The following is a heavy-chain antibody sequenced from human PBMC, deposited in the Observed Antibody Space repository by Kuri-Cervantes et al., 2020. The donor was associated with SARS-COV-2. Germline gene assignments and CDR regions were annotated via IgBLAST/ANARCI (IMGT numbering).Heavy chain of an antibody. D-gene: IGHD2-2*02. V-gene: IGHV4-31*03. CDR1: GGSISSGGYY. Sequence: SETLSLTCTVSGGSISSGGYYWSWIRQHPGKGLEWIGYIYYSGSTYYNPSLNSRVTIAVDTSKNQFSLTLSSVTAADTAVYYCARGAPDYCSSTSCYMDLGWYFDLWGRGTLVTVSS. CDR2: IYYSGST. J-gene: IGHJ2*01. CDR3: ARGAPDYCSSTSCYMDLGWYFDL.